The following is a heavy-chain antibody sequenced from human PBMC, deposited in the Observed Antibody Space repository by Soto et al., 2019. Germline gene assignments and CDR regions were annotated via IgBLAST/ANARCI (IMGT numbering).Heavy chain of an antibody. J-gene: IGHJ6*04. CDR1: GFSLNTSGVA. CDR2: IFWDDDK. Sequence: QITLKESGPSLVKPTQTLTLTCTFSGFSLNTSGVAVGWIRQPPGKALEWLALIFWDDDKRYSPSLESRLTIIKDTPKNQVVLTMTNMDPLDTGTYYCAHAGRQELILCYYSMDVWGAGTTVTVSS. CDR3: AHAGRQELILCYYSMDV. D-gene: IGHD6-6*01. V-gene: IGHV2-5*02.